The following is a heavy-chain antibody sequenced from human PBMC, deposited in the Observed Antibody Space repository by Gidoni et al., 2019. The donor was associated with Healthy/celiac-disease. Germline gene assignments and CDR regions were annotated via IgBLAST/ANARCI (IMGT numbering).Heavy chain of an antibody. CDR1: GGSFSGYY. J-gene: IGHJ4*02. CDR3: ARATRGYYYGSGSQSVLDY. D-gene: IGHD3-10*01. CDR2: INHSGST. Sequence: QVQLQQWGAGLLKPSETLSLTCAVYGGSFSGYYWSWIRQPPGKGLEWIGEINHSGSTNYNPSLKSRVTISVDTSKNQFSRKLSSVTAADTAVYYCARATRGYYYGSGSQSVLDYWGQGTLVTVSS. V-gene: IGHV4-34*01.